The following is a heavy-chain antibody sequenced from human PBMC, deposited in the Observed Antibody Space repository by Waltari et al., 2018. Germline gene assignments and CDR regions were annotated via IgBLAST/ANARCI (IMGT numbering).Heavy chain of an antibody. CDR1: GCTFSSYA. D-gene: IGHD3-22*01. Sequence: QVQLVQSGAEVKKPGSSVQVSCKASGCTFSSYAISWVRQAPGQGLEWMGGITRIFGTANYEQKLQVRVKITTNESTSPAYMELSSLRSDDSAVYYCARAYGYDSSGFEAFDIWGQGTMVTVSS. V-gene: IGHV1-69*05. J-gene: IGHJ3*02. CDR3: ARAYGYDSSGFEAFDI. CDR2: ITRIFGTA.